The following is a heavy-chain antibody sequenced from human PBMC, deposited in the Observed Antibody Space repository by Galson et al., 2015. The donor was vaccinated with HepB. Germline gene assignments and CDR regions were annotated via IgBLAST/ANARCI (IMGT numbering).Heavy chain of an antibody. CDR2: IYYSGST. J-gene: IGHJ5*02. CDR1: GGSISSSSYY. D-gene: IGHD3-9*01. V-gene: IGHV4-39*01. CDR3: ARMGLYDDILTGRNWFDP. Sequence: ETLSLTCAVSGGSISSSSYYWGWTRQPPGKGLEWIGSIYYSGSTYYNPSLKSRVTISVDTSKNQFSRKLSSVTAADTAVYYCARMGLYDDILTGRNWFDPWGQGTLVTVSS.